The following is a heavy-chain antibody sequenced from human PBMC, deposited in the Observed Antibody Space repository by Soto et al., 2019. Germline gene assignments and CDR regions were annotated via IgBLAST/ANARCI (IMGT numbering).Heavy chain of an antibody. CDR1: GFTFSSYG. J-gene: IGHJ6*02. V-gene: IGHV3-30*03. Sequence: PGGSLRLSCAASGFTFSSYGMHWVRQAPGKGLEWVAVISYDGSNKYYADSVKGRFTISRDNSKNTLYLQMNSLRAEDTAVYYCARGAGRVPPRGYSGYDEVSYYGMDVWGQGTTVTVAS. D-gene: IGHD5-12*01. CDR2: ISYDGSNK. CDR3: ARGAGRVPPRGYSGYDEVSYYGMDV.